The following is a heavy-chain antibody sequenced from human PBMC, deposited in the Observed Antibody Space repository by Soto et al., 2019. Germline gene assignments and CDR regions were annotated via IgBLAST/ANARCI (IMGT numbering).Heavy chain of an antibody. CDR1: GFTFSSYA. Sequence: GGSLRLSCAASGFTFSSYALSWVRQAPGKGLEWVSSISSSSSYIYYADSVKGRFTISRDNAKNSLYLQMNSLRAEDTAVYYCARDQATVTARPLDYYYYGMDVWGQGTTVTVS. D-gene: IGHD4-17*01. V-gene: IGHV3-21*01. CDR3: ARDQATVTARPLDYYYYGMDV. J-gene: IGHJ6*02. CDR2: ISSSSSYI.